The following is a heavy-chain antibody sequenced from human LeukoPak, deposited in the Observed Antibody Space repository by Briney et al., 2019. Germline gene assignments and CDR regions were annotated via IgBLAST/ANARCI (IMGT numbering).Heavy chain of an antibody. CDR3: ARDPGHYDSSGYLRWFDP. D-gene: IGHD3-22*01. Sequence: ASMKVSCKASGYSFTGYYMHWVRQAPGQGLEWMGGIIPIFGTANYAQKFQGRVTITADESTSTAYMELSSLRSEDTAVYYCARDPGHYDSSGYLRWFDPWGQGTLVTVSS. J-gene: IGHJ5*02. CDR1: GYSFTGYY. CDR2: IIPIFGTA. V-gene: IGHV1-69*01.